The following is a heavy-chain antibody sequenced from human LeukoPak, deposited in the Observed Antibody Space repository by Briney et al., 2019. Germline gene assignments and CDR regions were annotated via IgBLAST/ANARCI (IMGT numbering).Heavy chain of an antibody. J-gene: IGHJ4*02. D-gene: IGHD1-26*01. CDR2: ISSNGIST. Sequence: GGSLRLSCAASGFTFSNYAVHWVRQAPGKGLEYVSAISSNGISTYYANSVKGRFIISRDNSKNTLYLQMGSLRVEDMAVYYCAREGALANVDYWGQGTLVTVSS. V-gene: IGHV3-64*01. CDR1: GFTFSNYA. CDR3: AREGALANVDY.